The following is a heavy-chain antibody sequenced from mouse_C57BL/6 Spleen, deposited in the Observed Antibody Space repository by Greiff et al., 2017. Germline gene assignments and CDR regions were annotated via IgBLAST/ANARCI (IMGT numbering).Heavy chain of an antibody. J-gene: IGHJ4*01. D-gene: IGHD1-1*01. Sequence: VQLQQSGAELARPGASVKLSCKASGYTFTSYGISWVKQRTGQGLEWIGEIYPRSGNTYYNEKFKGKATLTADKSSSTAYMELRSLTSEDSAVYFCARGDYYGSSYGNYYAMDYWGQGTSVTVSS. V-gene: IGHV1-81*01. CDR3: ARGDYYGSSYGNYYAMDY. CDR2: IYPRSGNT. CDR1: GYTFTSYG.